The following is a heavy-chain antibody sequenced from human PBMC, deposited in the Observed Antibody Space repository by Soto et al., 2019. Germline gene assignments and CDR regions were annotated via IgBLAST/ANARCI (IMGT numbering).Heavy chain of an antibody. Sequence: ASVKVSCKAPRYIFTAYFMHWVRQAPGQGLEWMGWINPNNGATHYGLSFQGRVTMTRDTSISTAYMELSSLRSDDTAVYYCASHDTGARFDPWGQGTLVIVS. D-gene: IGHD1-1*01. CDR1: RYIFTAYF. V-gene: IGHV1-2*02. CDR3: ASHDTGARFDP. CDR2: INPNNGAT. J-gene: IGHJ5*02.